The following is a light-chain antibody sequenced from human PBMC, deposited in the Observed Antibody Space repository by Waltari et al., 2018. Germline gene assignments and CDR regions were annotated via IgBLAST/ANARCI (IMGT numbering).Light chain of an antibody. J-gene: IGKJ2*01. CDR1: QSVTRLY. Sequence: EIVLTQSPGTLSLSPGERATLPCRASQSVTRLYSAWYQQKPGQAPRPLIYGASSRATGIPDRFSGSGSGTDFTLTISRLEPEDFAVYYCLQYGTSPTFGQGTKLDIK. CDR3: LQYGTSPT. CDR2: GAS. V-gene: IGKV3-20*01.